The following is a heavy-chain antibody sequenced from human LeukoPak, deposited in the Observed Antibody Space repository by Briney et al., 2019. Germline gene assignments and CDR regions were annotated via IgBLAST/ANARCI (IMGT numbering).Heavy chain of an antibody. Sequence: ASVKVSCKASGYTFASYDINWVRQATGQGLEWMGWMNPNSGNTGYAQKFQGRVTMTRNTSISTAYMELSSLRSGDTAVYYCARGGEMATIGDYWGQGTLVTVSS. V-gene: IGHV1-8*01. J-gene: IGHJ4*02. CDR2: MNPNSGNT. CDR1: GYTFASYD. D-gene: IGHD5-24*01. CDR3: ARGGEMATIGDY.